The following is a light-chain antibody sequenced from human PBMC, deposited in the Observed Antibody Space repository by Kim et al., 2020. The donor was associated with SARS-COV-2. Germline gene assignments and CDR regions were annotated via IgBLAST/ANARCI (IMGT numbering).Light chain of an antibody. V-gene: IGLV1-44*01. J-gene: IGLJ2*01. Sequence: QSVLTQLPSASGTPGQKVTISCSGSDSNIGSNSVQWYQKFPGTAPKVLIHTNDQRPSGVPDRFSGSKSGNLASLAISGLQSDDEADYYCSTWDDSLDGVVFGGGTQLTVL. CDR3: STWDDSLDGVV. CDR1: DSNIGSNS. CDR2: TND.